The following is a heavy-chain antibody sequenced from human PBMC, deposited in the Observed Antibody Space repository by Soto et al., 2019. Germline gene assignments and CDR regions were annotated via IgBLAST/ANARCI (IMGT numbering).Heavy chain of an antibody. CDR1: GGSINSYY. J-gene: IGHJ5*02. Sequence: QVQLQESGPGLVKPSETLSLTCTVSGGSINSYYWSWIRQPPGKGLEWIGYIYYSGSTNYNPSLKSRVTISVDTSKNQFSLKLSSVTAADTAVYYRARRYCSSISCYNWFDPWGQGTLVTVSS. CDR2: IYYSGST. CDR3: ARRYCSSISCYNWFDP. D-gene: IGHD2-2*01. V-gene: IGHV4-59*08.